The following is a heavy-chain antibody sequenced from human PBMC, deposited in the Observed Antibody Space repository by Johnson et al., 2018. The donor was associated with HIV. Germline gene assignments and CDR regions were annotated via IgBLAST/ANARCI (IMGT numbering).Heavy chain of an antibody. CDR2: IGTAGDT. Sequence: VHLVESGGNLVQPGGSLRLSCAASGFTFSSYDMHWVRQATGKGLEWVSAIGTAGDTYYTDSVKGLSTISRDNSNNTLYLHMNSLRPDDTGVYYCAKDKFMFLDNPVDAFDVWGQGTMVTFSS. CDR3: AKDKFMFLDNPVDAFDV. J-gene: IGHJ3*01. CDR1: GFTFSSYD. V-gene: IGHV3-13*01. D-gene: IGHD3/OR15-3a*01.